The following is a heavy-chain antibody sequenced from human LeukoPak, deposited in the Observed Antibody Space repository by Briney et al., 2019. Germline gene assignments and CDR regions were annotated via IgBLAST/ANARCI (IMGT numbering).Heavy chain of an antibody. Sequence: GESLKISCKASGFSFTNYCIGWVRQMPGKGLEWMGTICPGDSDTRYSPSFQGQVTISADKSISTAYLQWSSLKASDTAMYYCALRSGYDYDYWGQGTLVTVSS. CDR1: GFSFTNYC. CDR3: ALRSGYDYDY. CDR2: ICPGDSDT. J-gene: IGHJ4*02. D-gene: IGHD5-12*01. V-gene: IGHV5-51*01.